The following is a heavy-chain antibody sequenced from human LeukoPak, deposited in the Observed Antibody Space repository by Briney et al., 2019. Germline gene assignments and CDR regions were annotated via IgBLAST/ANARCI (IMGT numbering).Heavy chain of an antibody. CDR2: IYHSGST. CDR1: GGSISSGGYA. J-gene: IGHJ4*02. D-gene: IGHD1-7*01. CDR3: ASTPYNWNYTPHFDY. V-gene: IGHV4-30-2*01. Sequence: SQTLSLTCAVSGGSISSGGYAWGWIRQPPGKGLEWIGYIYHSGSTYCNPSLKSRVTISVDRSKNQFSLKLSSVTAADTAVYYCASTPYNWNYTPHFDYWGQGTLVTVSS.